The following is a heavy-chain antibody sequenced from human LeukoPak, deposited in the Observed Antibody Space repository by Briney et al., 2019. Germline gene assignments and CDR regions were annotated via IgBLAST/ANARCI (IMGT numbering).Heavy chain of an antibody. V-gene: IGHV3-23*01. CDR3: AKSYCGGDCG. D-gene: IGHD2-21*02. J-gene: IGHJ4*02. CDR1: GLPFGSYG. Sequence: GGSLRLSCAVSGLPFGSYGMTWVRHAPGKGLEWVSGITGNGVYTYYADSVKGRFTISRDNSKSTLSLQMNSLRAEDTAVYYCAKSYCGGDCGWGPGTLVTVSS. CDR2: ITGNGVYT.